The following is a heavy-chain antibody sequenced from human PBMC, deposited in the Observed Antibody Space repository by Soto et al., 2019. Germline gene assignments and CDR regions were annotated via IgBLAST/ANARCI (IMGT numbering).Heavy chain of an antibody. D-gene: IGHD2-21*02. CDR2: ISSSSSYI. CDR3: ARDLFRGGNSFRYFDL. J-gene: IGHJ2*01. Sequence: GGSLRLSCAASGFTFSSYSMNWVRQAPGKGLEWVSSISSSSSYIYYADSVKGRFTISRDNAKNSLYLQMNSLRAEDTAVYYCARDLFRGGNSFRYFDLWGRGTLVTVSS. V-gene: IGHV3-21*01. CDR1: GFTFSSYS.